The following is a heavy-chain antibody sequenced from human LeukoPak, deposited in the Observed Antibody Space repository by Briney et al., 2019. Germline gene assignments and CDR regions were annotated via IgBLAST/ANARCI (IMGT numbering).Heavy chain of an antibody. CDR3: ASGNRIAVAGQYYYGMDV. J-gene: IGHJ6*02. Sequence: ASVKVSCKASGGTFSSYAISWVRQAPGQGLEWMGGIIPIFGTANYAQKFQGRVTITADESTSTAYMELSSLRSEDTAVYYCASGNRIAVAGQYYYGMDVWGQGTTVTVPS. CDR2: IIPIFGTA. CDR1: GGTFSSYA. D-gene: IGHD6-19*01. V-gene: IGHV1-69*01.